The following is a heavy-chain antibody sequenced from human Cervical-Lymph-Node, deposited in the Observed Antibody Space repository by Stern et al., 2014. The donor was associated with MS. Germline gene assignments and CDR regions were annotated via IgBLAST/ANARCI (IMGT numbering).Heavy chain of an antibody. CDR3: ARDQIPYYYYGMDV. J-gene: IGHJ6*02. V-gene: IGHV1-69*01. D-gene: IGHD2-2*02. CDR2: IIPIFGTV. Sequence: QVQLVQSGAEVKKPGSSVKVSCQVTGDTFSSHAINWVRQAPGQGLEWMAGIIPIFGTVDYAQKFQGRVTITADESTTTAYMELSSLRSDDTAVYYCARDQIPYYYYGMDVWGQGTTVTVSS. CDR1: GDTFSSHA.